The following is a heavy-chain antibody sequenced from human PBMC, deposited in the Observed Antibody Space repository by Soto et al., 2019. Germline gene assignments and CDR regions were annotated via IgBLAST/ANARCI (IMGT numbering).Heavy chain of an antibody. CDR2: ISYDGSNK. Sequence: QVQLVESGGGVVQPGRSLRLSCAASGFTFSSYAMHWVRQAPGKGLEWVAVISYDGSNKYYADSVKGRFTISRDNSKNKLYLQMTSLRAEDTAVNYCARDGYYDSSGSSATYNWFAPGGKGTVVTVSS. D-gene: IGHD3-22*01. J-gene: IGHJ5*02. CDR3: ARDGYYDSSGSSATYNWFAP. CDR1: GFTFSSYA. V-gene: IGHV3-30-3*01.